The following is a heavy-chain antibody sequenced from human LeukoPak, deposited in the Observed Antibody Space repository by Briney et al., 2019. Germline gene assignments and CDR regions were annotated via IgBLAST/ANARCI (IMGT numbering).Heavy chain of an antibody. Sequence: SETLSLTCSVSGGSVSSYYWSGIRQSPGKGLEWIGYIHNSGRTNYNPSLKSRVTGFVDTSKNQVSLRLSSVTAADTAVYYCARHGTISSESYFDYWGQGALVSVSS. CDR1: GGSVSSYY. CDR3: ARHGTISSESYFDY. J-gene: IGHJ4*02. D-gene: IGHD1-14*01. V-gene: IGHV4-59*08. CDR2: IHNSGRT.